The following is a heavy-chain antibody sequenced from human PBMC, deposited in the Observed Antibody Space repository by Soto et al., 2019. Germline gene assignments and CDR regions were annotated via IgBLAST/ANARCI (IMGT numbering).Heavy chain of an antibody. V-gene: IGHV4-31*03. CDR3: ARGLSVTLFDN. CDR2: IYYSGST. Sequence: QVQLQESGPGLVKPSQTLSLTCTVSGGSISTGGYYWTWIRQHPGKGLEWIGYIYYSGSTYYNPSLKSRVTISVDTSKNQFSLKLSSVTAADTALYYCARGLSVTLFDNWVQGTLVTVSS. J-gene: IGHJ4*02. CDR1: GGSISTGGYY. D-gene: IGHD4-17*01.